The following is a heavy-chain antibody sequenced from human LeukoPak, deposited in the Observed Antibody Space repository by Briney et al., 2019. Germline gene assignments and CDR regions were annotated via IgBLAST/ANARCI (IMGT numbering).Heavy chain of an antibody. J-gene: IGHJ5*02. CDR3: ARITSLRGVFDP. V-gene: IGHV1-2*02. CDR2: FNPNTGGT. Sequence: GASVKVSCKTSGYTFTGHYMHWVRQAPGQGLEWLGWFNPNTGGTNYAQKFRGRVTMTRDTSINTAYMGLSRLRSDDTAVYYCARITSLRGVFDPWGQGTLVTVSS. CDR1: GYTFTGHY. D-gene: IGHD3-10*01.